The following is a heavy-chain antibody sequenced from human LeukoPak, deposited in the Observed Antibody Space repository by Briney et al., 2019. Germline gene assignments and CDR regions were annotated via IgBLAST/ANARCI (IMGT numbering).Heavy chain of an antibody. CDR2: INHSGST. CDR3: AVMPTWIQRIGHDY. D-gene: IGHD5-18*01. V-gene: IGHV4-34*01. J-gene: IGHJ4*02. Sequence: SETLSLTCAVYGGSFSGYYWSWIRQPPGKGLEWIGEINHSGSTNYNPSLKSRVTISVDTSKNQFSLKLSSVTAADTALYYCAVMPTWIQRIGHDYWGQGTLVTVSS. CDR1: GGSFSGYY.